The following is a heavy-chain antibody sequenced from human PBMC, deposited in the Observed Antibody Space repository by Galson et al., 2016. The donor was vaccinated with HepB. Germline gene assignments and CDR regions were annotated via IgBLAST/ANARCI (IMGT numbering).Heavy chain of an antibody. Sequence: TLFLTCNVSGGSVSSTRYYWTWIRQPPGGGLEWIGYIFYSANTNYNPSLRSRVTMSVDTSKNQFSLKLSSVTAADTAVYYCATEMRASNSGLDYWGQGTLVTVSS. J-gene: IGHJ4*02. CDR2: IFYSANT. D-gene: IGHD6-19*01. CDR1: GGSVSSTRYY. V-gene: IGHV4-61*01. CDR3: ATEMRASNSGLDY.